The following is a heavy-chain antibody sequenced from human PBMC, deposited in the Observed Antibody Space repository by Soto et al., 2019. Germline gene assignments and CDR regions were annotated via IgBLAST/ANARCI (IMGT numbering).Heavy chain of an antibody. CDR3: ARVLTVTTRGWYFDL. CDR2: IIPILGIA. CDR1: GGTFSSYT. D-gene: IGHD4-17*01. V-gene: IGHV1-69*02. Sequence: QVQLVQSGAEVKKPGSSVKVSCKASGGTFSSYTISWVRQAPGQGLEWMGRIIPILGIANYAQKFQGRVTIXXDXSXXTAYMELSSLRSEDTAVYYCARVLTVTTRGWYFDLWGRGTLVTVSS. J-gene: IGHJ2*01.